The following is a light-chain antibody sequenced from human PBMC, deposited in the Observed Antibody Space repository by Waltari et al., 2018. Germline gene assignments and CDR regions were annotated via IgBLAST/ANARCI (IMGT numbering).Light chain of an antibody. Sequence: QSVLTQAPSVSAAPGQKVTISCSGSTPNIGNNYVSWYQQFPGTAPKLLIYEDNRRPPGIPDRFSGSKSGASATLGITGLQTGDEANYYCGTWDSSLGIGVLGGGTRVTVL. V-gene: IGLV1-51*01. CDR2: EDN. CDR1: TPNIGNNY. CDR3: GTWDSSLGIGV. J-gene: IGLJ3*02.